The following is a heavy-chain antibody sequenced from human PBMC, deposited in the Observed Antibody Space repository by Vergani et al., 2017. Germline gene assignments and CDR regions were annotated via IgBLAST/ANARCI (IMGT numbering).Heavy chain of an antibody. CDR2: IYYSGST. D-gene: IGHD2-15*01. V-gene: IGHV4-59*01. J-gene: IGHJ4*02. Sequence: QVQLQESGPGLVKPSETLYLTCTVSGGSISSYYWSWIRQPPGKVLEWIGYIYYSGSTHYNPSLKSRVTIPVDTSTNPFSLKLSSVTAADTAVYYCARVNSGSYYYAYGGQGTLVTVSS. CDR3: ARVNSGSYYYAY. CDR1: GGSISSYY.